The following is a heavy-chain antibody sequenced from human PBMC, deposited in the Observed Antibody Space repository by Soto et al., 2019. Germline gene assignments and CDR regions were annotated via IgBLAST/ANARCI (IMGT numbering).Heavy chain of an antibody. Sequence: EVQLLESGGGLVQPGGSLRLSCAASGFTFSSYAMSWVRQAPGKGLEWVSAISGSGGSTYYADSVEGRFTISRDNSKNTLYLQMNRLRAEDTAVFYCANRIGWPRGWYFDYWGQGNLVTVSS. J-gene: IGHJ4*02. D-gene: IGHD6-19*01. CDR2: ISGSGGST. V-gene: IGHV3-23*01. CDR3: ANRIGWPRGWYFDY. CDR1: GFTFSSYA.